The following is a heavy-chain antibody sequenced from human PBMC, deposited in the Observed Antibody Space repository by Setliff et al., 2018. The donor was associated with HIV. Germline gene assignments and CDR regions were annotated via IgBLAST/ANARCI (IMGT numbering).Heavy chain of an antibody. J-gene: IGHJ4*02. Sequence: ASVKVSCKAPGNSFNGDFLNWVRQAPGQGLEWMGNIKLSSGGTKFAQKFLGRVTMTRDTSINTAFMELRRLNSDDTATYFCVTSPGSFTSVDETEAGDYWGQGTLVTVS. D-gene: IGHD6-25*01. CDR3: VTSPGSFTSVDETEAGDY. V-gene: IGHV1-2*02. CDR2: IKLSSGGT. CDR1: GNSFNGDF.